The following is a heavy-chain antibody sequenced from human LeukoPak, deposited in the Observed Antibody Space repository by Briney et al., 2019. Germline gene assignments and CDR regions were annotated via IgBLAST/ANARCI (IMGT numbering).Heavy chain of an antibody. CDR3: ARGPLTGRWPDMGFDY. J-gene: IGHJ4*02. Sequence: GALRLSCAASGFTFNSYAMHWVRQAPGKGLEWVAAISYDGSNKYYADSVKGRFTISRDNSKNTLYLQMNSLRAEDTAVYYCARGPLTGRWPDMGFDYWGQGTLVTVSS. CDR1: GFTFNSYA. V-gene: IGHV3-30-3*01. D-gene: IGHD5-24*01. CDR2: ISYDGSNK.